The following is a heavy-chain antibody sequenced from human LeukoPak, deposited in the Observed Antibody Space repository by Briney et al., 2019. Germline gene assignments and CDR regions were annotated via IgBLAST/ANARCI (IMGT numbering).Heavy chain of an antibody. CDR1: GYTFTSYG. V-gene: IGHV1-18*01. Sequence: GASVKVCCKASGYTFTSYGISWVRQAPGQGLEWMGWISAYNGNTNYAQKLQGRVTMTTDTSTSTAYMELRSLRSDDTAVYYCARAVQQERPPPLIGYYYMDVWGKGTTVTVSS. CDR3: ARAVQQERPPPLIGYYYMDV. CDR2: ISAYNGNT. D-gene: IGHD1-1*01. J-gene: IGHJ6*03.